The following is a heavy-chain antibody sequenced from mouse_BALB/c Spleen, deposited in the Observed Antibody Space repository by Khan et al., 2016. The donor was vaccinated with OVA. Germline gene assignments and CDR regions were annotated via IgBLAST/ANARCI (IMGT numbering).Heavy chain of an antibody. CDR3: ARTARIKY. J-gene: IGHJ2*01. V-gene: IGHV3-2*02. D-gene: IGHD1-2*01. Sequence: EVQLVESGPGLVKPSQSLSLTCTVTGYSITSGYGWNWIRQFPGNKLEWVGYISYSGSTNYNPSLKSRISITRDTSKNPFFLQLNSVTTEDTATYYCARTARIKYWGQGTTLTVSS. CDR2: ISYSGST. CDR1: GYSITSGYG.